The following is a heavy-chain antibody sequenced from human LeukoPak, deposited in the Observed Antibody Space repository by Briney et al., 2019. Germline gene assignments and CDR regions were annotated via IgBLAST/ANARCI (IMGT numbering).Heavy chain of an antibody. CDR2: INHSGST. CDR1: GGSFSGYY. V-gene: IGHV4-34*01. Sequence: SETLSLTCAVYGGSFSGYYWSWIRQPPGKELEWIGGINHSGSTNYNPSLKSRVTISVDTSKNQFSLKLSSVTAADTAVYYCARGLRSKGCWFDPWGQGTLVTVSS. J-gene: IGHJ5*02. D-gene: IGHD3-3*01. CDR3: ARGLRSKGCWFDP.